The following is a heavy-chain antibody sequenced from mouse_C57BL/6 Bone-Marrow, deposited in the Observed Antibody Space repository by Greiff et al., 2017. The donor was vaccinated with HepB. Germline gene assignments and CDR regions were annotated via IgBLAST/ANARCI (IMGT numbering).Heavy chain of an antibody. CDR2: ISSGGSYT. CDR1: GFTFSSYG. V-gene: IGHV5-6*01. CDR3: ARPPTTVVAPNAMDY. D-gene: IGHD1-1*01. J-gene: IGHJ4*01. Sequence: EVQLVESGGDLVKPGGSLKLSCAASGFTFSSYGMSWVRQTPDKRLEWVATISSGGSYTYYPDSVKGRFTISRDNAKNTLYLQMSSLKSEDTAMYYCARPPTTVVAPNAMDYWGQGTSVTVSS.